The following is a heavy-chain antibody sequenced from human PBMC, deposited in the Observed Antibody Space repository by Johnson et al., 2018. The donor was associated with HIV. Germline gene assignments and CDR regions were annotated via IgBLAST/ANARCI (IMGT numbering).Heavy chain of an antibody. J-gene: IGHJ3*02. CDR3: ARPFRIAAYGGSDAFDI. Sequence: VQLVESGGGVVQPGRSLRLSCAASGFTFSSYAMHWVRQAPGKGLEYVSAISSNGGSTYYANAVKGRFTISRDNSKNTLYLQMNSLKTEDTAVYYCARPFRIAAYGGSDAFDIWGQGTMVTVSS. D-gene: IGHD6-13*01. V-gene: IGHV3-64*01. CDR2: ISSNGGST. CDR1: GFTFSSYA.